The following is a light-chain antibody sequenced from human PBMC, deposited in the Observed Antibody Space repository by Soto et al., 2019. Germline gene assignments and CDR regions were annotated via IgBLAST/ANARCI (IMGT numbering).Light chain of an antibody. V-gene: IGKV3-20*01. J-gene: IGKJ1*01. CDR1: QSVTNSY. CDR3: QQYVSSPT. Sequence: EIVLTQSPGTLSLSPGERATLSCRASQSVTNSYVAWYQQQLGQAPRLLIYGASIRATGIPDRFSGSGSGTDFTLTISGLEPEDSAVFFCQQYVSSPTFGQGTKVEIK. CDR2: GAS.